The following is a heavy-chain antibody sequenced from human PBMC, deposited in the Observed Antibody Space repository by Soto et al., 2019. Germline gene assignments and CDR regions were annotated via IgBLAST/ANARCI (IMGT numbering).Heavy chain of an antibody. V-gene: IGHV1-69*06. J-gene: IGHJ5*02. CDR3: ARGGVIDDFWSGYYRWFDP. D-gene: IGHD3-3*01. CDR2: IIPIFGTA. Sequence: SVKVSCKASGGTFSSYAISWVRQAPGQGLEWMGGIIPIFGTANYAQKFQGRVAITADKSTSTAYMELSSLRSEDTAVYYCARGGVIDDFWSGYYRWFDPWGQGTLVTVSS. CDR1: GGTFSSYA.